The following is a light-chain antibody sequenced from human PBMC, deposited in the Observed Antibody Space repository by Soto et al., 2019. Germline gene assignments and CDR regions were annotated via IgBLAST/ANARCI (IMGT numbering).Light chain of an antibody. V-gene: IGKV4-1*01. CDR2: WAS. Sequence: DIVMTQSPDSLAVSLGERATINCKSSQSVLYNSDNKNYLAWYQQKSGQPPKLLIYWASTRESGVPDRFSGSGSGTDFTLTIISLQAEDVALYYCQQYYSTPRTFGQGTKVEIK. J-gene: IGKJ1*01. CDR3: QQYYSTPRT. CDR1: QSVLYNSDNKNY.